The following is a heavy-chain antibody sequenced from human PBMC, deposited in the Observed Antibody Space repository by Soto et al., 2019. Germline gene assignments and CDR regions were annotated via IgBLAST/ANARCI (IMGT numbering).Heavy chain of an antibody. CDR1: GGSISSYY. V-gene: IGHV4-59*01. J-gene: IGHJ4*02. CDR3: ARSGSGWEDLDY. CDR2: IYYSGST. Sequence: QVQLQESGPGLVKPSETLSLTCTVSGGSISSYYWSWIRQPPGKGLEWIGYIYYSGSTNYNPSLKSRDTISVDTSKNQSSLKLSSVTAADTAVYYCARSGSGWEDLDYWGQGTLVTVSS. D-gene: IGHD6-19*01.